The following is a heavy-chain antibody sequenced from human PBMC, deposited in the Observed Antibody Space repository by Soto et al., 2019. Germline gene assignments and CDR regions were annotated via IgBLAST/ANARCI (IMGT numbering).Heavy chain of an antibody. CDR2: IIPIFGTA. CDR1: GGTFSSYA. J-gene: IGHJ4*02. Sequence: SVKVSCKASGGTFSSYAISWVRQAPGQGLEWMGGIIPIFGTANYAQKFQGRVTITADESTSTAYMELSSLRSEDTAVYYCARGLGYYDSSGYYHDYWGQGTLVTVSS. D-gene: IGHD3-22*01. CDR3: ARGLGYYDSSGYYHDY. V-gene: IGHV1-69*13.